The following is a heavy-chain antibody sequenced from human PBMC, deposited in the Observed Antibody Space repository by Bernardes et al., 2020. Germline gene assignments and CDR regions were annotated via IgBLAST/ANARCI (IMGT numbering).Heavy chain of an antibody. J-gene: IGHJ4*02. Sequence: ASVKVSCKASGYTFTGYYMHWVRQAPGQGLEWMGRINPNSGGTTYAQKFQGRVTMTRDTSISTAYMELSRLRSDDTAVYYCARDLGVPAAWDDYWGQGTLVTVSS. V-gene: IGHV1-2*06. CDR1: GYTFTGYY. CDR3: ARDLGVPAAWDDY. D-gene: IGHD2-2*01. CDR2: INPNSGGT.